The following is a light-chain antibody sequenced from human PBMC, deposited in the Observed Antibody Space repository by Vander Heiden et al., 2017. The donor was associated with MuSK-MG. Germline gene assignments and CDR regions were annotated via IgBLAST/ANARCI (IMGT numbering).Light chain of an antibody. J-gene: IGKJ5*01. CDR3: QQANSFPFT. CDR1: QGISSW. V-gene: IGKV1-12*01. Sequence: DLKMTQSPSPVSASIGNSVTITCRASQGISSWLAWYQQKPGKAPKLLIYAESSLQSGVPTRFSCSGSGTDFTLTLSSLQPEDFATYYCQQANSFPFTFGQGTLLEIK. CDR2: AES.